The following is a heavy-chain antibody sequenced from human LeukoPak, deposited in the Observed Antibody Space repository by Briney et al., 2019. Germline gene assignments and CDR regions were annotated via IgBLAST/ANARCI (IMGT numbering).Heavy chain of an antibody. D-gene: IGHD2-2*01. V-gene: IGHV4-34*01. CDR3: AREGGLPAAMSYCYYYYMDV. Sequence: PSETLSLTCAVYGGSFSGYYWSWIRQPPGKGLEWIGEINHSGSTNYNPSLKSRVTISVDTSKNQFSLKLNSVTAADTAVYYCAREGGLPAAMSYCYYYYMDVWGKGTTVTVSS. J-gene: IGHJ6*03. CDR2: INHSGST. CDR1: GGSFSGYY.